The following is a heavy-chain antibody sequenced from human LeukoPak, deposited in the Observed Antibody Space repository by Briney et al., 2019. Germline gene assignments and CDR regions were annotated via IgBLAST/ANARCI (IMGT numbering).Heavy chain of an antibody. V-gene: IGHV5-51*01. CDR1: GYSFTSYW. Sequence: VESLKISYKGSGYSFTSYWIGWVRQIPGKGLEWMGIIYPGDSDTRYSPSFQGQVTISADKSISTAYLQWSSLKASDTAMSYCARLRGSSSDYWGQGTLVTVSS. D-gene: IGHD6-6*01. J-gene: IGHJ4*02. CDR3: ARLRGSSSDY. CDR2: IYPGDSDT.